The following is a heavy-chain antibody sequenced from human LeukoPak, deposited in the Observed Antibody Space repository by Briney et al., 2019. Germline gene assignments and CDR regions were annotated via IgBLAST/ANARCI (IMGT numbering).Heavy chain of an antibody. J-gene: IGHJ6*02. Sequence: GGSLRLSCAASGFTVSSNYMSWVRQAPGKGLEWVSVIYSGGSTYYADSVKGRFTISRDNSKNKLYLQMNSLRAEDTAVYYCARDLRIAVAGNYYYYYGMDVWGQGTTVTVSS. CDR1: GFTVSSNY. D-gene: IGHD6-19*01. CDR2: IYSGGST. CDR3: ARDLRIAVAGNYYYYYGMDV. V-gene: IGHV3-53*01.